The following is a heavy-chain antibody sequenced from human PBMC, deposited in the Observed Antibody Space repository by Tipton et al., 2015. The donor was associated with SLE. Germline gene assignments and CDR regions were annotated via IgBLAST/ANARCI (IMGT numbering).Heavy chain of an antibody. V-gene: IGHV4-39*01. D-gene: IGHD1-1*01. CDR1: GGSISSYY. Sequence: TLSLTCTVSGGSISSYYWSWIRQPPGKGLEWIGSIYYSGSTYYNPSLKSRVTISVDTSKNQFSLKLSSVTAADTAVYYCARRRAATSIDYWGQGTLVAVSS. CDR3: ARRRAATSIDY. CDR2: IYYSGST. J-gene: IGHJ4*02.